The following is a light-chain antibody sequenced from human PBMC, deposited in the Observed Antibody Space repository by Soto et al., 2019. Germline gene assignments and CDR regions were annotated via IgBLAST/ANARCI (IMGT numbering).Light chain of an antibody. J-gene: IGKJ3*01. CDR1: QTISSSF. Sequence: EIVLTQSPGTLSLSPGERATLSCRAGQTISSSFLAWYQQKPGQAPRLLIYRASRRAPGIPDRFSGSGSWTDFTLTISRLEPEDFAVYYCHKFGSSPLDSFGPGPKVEIK. CDR3: HKFGSSPLDS. V-gene: IGKV3-20*01. CDR2: RAS.